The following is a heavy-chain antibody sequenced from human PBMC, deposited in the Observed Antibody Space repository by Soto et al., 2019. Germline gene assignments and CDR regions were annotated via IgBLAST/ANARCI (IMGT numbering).Heavy chain of an antibody. J-gene: IGHJ6*03. CDR3: ARESGGATATLDYYYCYMDV. V-gene: IGHV1-2*02. CDR2: INPNGGVT. Sequence: QVQLVQSGAEVKRPGASVTVSCRSSGDTFNDYYIHWVRQAPGQGLEWMGWINPNGGVTKYAQKFQGGVSMTRDTSNRTVYMQLSRLRSDDTAVYYCARESGGATATLDYYYCYMDVWGTGTTVTVSS. CDR1: GDTFNDYY. D-gene: IGHD5-12*01.